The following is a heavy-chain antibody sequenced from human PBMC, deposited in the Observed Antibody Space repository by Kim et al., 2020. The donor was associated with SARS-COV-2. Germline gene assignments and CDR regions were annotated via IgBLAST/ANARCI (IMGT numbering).Heavy chain of an antibody. J-gene: IGHJ4*02. CDR2: IIPIFGTA. D-gene: IGHD2-21*02. Sequence: SVKVSCKASGGTFSSYAISWVRQAPGQGLEWMGGIIPIFGTANYAQKFQGRVTITADESTSTAYMELSSLRSEDTAVYYCARYRAYCGGDCYSEYWGQGTLVTVSS. V-gene: IGHV1-69*13. CDR3: ARYRAYCGGDCYSEY. CDR1: GGTFSSYA.